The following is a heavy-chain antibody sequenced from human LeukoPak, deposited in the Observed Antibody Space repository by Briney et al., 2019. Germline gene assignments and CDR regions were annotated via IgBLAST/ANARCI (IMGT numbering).Heavy chain of an antibody. CDR1: GGSVSSGSYY. D-gene: IGHD3-9*01. CDR2: IYYSGST. Sequence: PSETLSLTCTVSGGSVSSGSYYWSWIRQPPGKGLEWIGYIYYSGSTNYNPSLKSRVTISVDTSKNQFSLKLSSVTAADTAVYYCARERAPLRYFDHWGQGTLVTVSS. CDR3: ARERAPLRYFDH. J-gene: IGHJ4*02. V-gene: IGHV4-61*01.